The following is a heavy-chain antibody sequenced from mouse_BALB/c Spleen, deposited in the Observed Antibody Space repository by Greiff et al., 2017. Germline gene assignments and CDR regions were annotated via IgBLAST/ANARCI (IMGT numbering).Heavy chain of an antibody. CDR3: ARDGDLLWLRRTYYYAMDY. V-gene: IGHV5-12-1*01. CDR2: ISSGGGST. J-gene: IGHJ4*01. D-gene: IGHD2-2*01. Sequence: EVQVVESGGGLVKPGGSLKLSCAASGFAFSSYDMSWVRQTPEKRLEWVAYISSGGGSTYYPDTVKGRFTISRDNAKNTLYLQMSSLKSEDTAMYYCARDGDLLWLRRTYYYAMDYWGQGTSVTVSS. CDR1: GFAFSSYD.